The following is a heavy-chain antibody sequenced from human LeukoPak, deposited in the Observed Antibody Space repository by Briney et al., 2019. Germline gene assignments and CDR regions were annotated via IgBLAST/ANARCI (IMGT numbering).Heavy chain of an antibody. Sequence: QPGGSLSLSCAASGLSLSSNNMHWVRQTPGGGLEWLSYISAGSGTVFSADSVKGRFSISRDNARESLFLQMSSLRVEDTGVYYCTRDLGQRRMIWGRGTLVIVSS. D-gene: IGHD2-2*01. CDR2: ISAGSGTV. V-gene: IGHV3-48*04. J-gene: IGHJ2*01. CDR3: TRDLGQRRMI. CDR1: GLSLSSNN.